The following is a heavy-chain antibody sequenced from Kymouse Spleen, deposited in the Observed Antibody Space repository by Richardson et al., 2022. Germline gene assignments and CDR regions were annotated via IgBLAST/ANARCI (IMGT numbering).Heavy chain of an antibody. CDR2: IYYSGST. CDR1: GGSVSSGSYY. Sequence: QVQLQESGPGLVKPSETLSLTCTVSGGSVSSGSYYWSWIRQPPGKGLEWIGYIYYSGSTNYNPSLKSRVTISVDTSKNQFSLKLSSVTAADTAVYYCARDRHYYGSRYYYYYGMDVWGQGTTVTVSS. CDR3: ARDRHYYGSRYYYYYGMDV. V-gene: IGHV4-61*01. J-gene: IGHJ6*02. D-gene: IGHD3-10*01.